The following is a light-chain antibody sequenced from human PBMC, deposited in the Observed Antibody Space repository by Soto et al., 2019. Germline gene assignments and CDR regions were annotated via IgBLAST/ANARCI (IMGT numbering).Light chain of an antibody. J-gene: IGLJ2*01. Sequence: QAVVTQEPSFSVSPGGTVTLTCALSSGSVSTAYYPGWYQQAPGQAPRTLIYNTNTRSSGVPDRFSGSILGDKAALTIAGAQADDESDYYCVLYVATGISVFGGGTQLTVL. CDR1: SGSVSTAYY. CDR2: NTN. V-gene: IGLV8-61*01. CDR3: VLYVATGISV.